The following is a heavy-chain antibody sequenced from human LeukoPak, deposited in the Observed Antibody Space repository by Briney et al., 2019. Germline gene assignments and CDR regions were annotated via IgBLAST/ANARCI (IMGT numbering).Heavy chain of an antibody. D-gene: IGHD2-21*02. J-gene: IGHJ2*01. CDR3: ARVRGMEVTANWYFDL. Sequence: SETLSLTCAVSGYSIRSGYNWGWIRQPPGKGLEWIGSTYHSGSTFYKPSLKSRVTISVDASKNQFSLKLTSATAADTAVYYCARVRGMEVTANWYFDLWGRGTLVTVSS. CDR2: TYHSGST. CDR1: GYSIRSGYN. V-gene: IGHV4-38-2*01.